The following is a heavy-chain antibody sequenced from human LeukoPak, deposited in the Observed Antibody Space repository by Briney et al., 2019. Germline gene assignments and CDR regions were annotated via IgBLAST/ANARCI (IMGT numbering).Heavy chain of an antibody. D-gene: IGHD4-17*01. CDR3: ARGYGDYVTDSLDY. CDR1: GYTFTSYY. V-gene: IGHV1-46*01. J-gene: IGHJ4*02. CDR2: INPSGGST. Sequence: ASVTVSCRASGYTFTSYYMHWVRQAPGQGLEWMGIINPSGGSTSYAQKFQGRVTMTRDTSTSTVYMELRSLRSDDTAVYYCARGYGDYVTDSLDYWGQGTLVTVSS.